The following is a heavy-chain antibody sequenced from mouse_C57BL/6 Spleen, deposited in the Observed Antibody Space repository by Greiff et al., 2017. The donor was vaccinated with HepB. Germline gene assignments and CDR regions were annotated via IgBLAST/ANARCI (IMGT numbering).Heavy chain of an antibody. V-gene: IGHV14-4*01. Sequence: EVQLQQSGAELVRPGASVKLSCTASGFNIKDDYMHWVKQMPEQGLEWIGWIDPENGDTEYASKFQGKATITADTSSNTAYLQLSSLTSEDTAVYYCTTFSLDSSGYDFDYWGQGTTLTVSS. CDR2: IDPENGDT. J-gene: IGHJ2*01. D-gene: IGHD3-2*02. CDR1: GFNIKDDY. CDR3: TTFSLDSSGYDFDY.